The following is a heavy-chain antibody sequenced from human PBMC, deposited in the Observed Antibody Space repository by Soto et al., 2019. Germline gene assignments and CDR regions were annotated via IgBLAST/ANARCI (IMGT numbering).Heavy chain of an antibody. D-gene: IGHD5-18*01. CDR1: GYTFSNFG. CDR3: ARFGRGFSSAFDFDY. J-gene: IGHJ4*02. V-gene: IGHV1-18*01. Sequence: VQLVQSGAEVKKPGASVKVSCKASGYTFSNFGISWVRLAPGQGLEWMGWITAYNGNTHYAQNFQGRVTMTTDTCTSTAYMDLRSLRSDDTAIYYCARFGRGFSSAFDFDYWGQGTLVTVSS. CDR2: ITAYNGNT.